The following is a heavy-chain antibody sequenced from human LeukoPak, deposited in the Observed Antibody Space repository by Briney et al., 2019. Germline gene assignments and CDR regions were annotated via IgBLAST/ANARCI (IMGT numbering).Heavy chain of an antibody. CDR2: INPNSGGT. CDR3: ARDGMDIVVVVAAPQVNWFDP. CDR1: GYTFTAYY. J-gene: IGHJ5*02. V-gene: IGHV1-2*02. Sequence: ASVKVSCKASGYTFTAYYMHWVRQAPGQGLEWMGWINPNSGGTNYAQKFQGRVTMTRDTSISTAYMELSRLRSDDTAVYYCARDGMDIVVVVAAPQVNWFDPWGQGTLVTVSS. D-gene: IGHD2-15*01.